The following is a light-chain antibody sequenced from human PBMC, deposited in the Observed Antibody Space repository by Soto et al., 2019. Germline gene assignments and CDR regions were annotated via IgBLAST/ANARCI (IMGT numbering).Light chain of an antibody. CDR2: EGT. CDR1: RSDVGSDNL. CDR3: CSHAPSTTLKI. J-gene: IGLJ2*01. V-gene: IGLV2-23*01. Sequence: QSALTQPASVSGSPGQSITISCTGTRSDVGSDNLVSWYQQHPGKAPKLMIYEGTRRPSGVSDRFSGSKSGNTASLTISGLQAEDEADYYCCSHAPSTTLKIFGGGTKLTVL.